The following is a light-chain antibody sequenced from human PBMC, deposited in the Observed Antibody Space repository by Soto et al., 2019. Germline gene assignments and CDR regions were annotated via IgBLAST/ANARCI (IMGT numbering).Light chain of an antibody. Sequence: EIVLTQSPATLSLSPGERATLSCRASQSVSSYLAWYHQKPGQAPRLLIYDASNRATGIPARFSGSGSGTDFTLTISSLEPEDFAVYYCQQRSNWPPITFGQGTKVDIK. J-gene: IGKJ1*01. V-gene: IGKV3-11*01. CDR2: DAS. CDR3: QQRSNWPPIT. CDR1: QSVSSY.